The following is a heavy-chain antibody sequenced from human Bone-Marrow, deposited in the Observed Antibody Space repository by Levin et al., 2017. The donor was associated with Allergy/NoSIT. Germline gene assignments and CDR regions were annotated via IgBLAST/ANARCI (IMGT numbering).Heavy chain of an antibody. V-gene: IGHV1-69*13. CDR3: ARAPPYYDFWSAGWFDP. D-gene: IGHD3-3*01. J-gene: IGHJ5*02. CDR1: GGTFSSYA. Sequence: SVKVSCKASGGTFSSYAISWVRQAPGQGLEWMGGIIPIFGTANYAQKFQGRVTITADESTSTAYMELSSLRSEDTAVYYCARAPPYYDFWSAGWFDPWGQGTLVTVSS. CDR2: IIPIFGTA.